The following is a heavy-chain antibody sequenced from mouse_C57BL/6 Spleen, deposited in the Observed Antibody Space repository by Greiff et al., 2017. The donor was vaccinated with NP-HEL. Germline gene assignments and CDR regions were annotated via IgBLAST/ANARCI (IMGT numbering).Heavy chain of an antibody. J-gene: IGHJ1*03. Sequence: EVQRVESGGGLVQPKGSLKLSCAASGFTFNTYAMHWVRQAPGKGLEWVARIRSKSSNYATYYADSVKDRFTISRDDSQSMLYLQMNNLKTEDTAMYYCAYGSSYGYFDVWGTGTTVTVSS. D-gene: IGHD1-1*01. CDR1: GFTFNTYA. CDR3: AYGSSYGYFDV. V-gene: IGHV10-3*01. CDR2: IRSKSSNYAT.